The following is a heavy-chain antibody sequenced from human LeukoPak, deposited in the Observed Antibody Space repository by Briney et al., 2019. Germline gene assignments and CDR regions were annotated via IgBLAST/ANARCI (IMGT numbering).Heavy chain of an antibody. CDR1: GGSISSGSYY. CDR2: IYTSGST. J-gene: IGHJ4*02. D-gene: IGHD2-2*01. CDR3: ARGYCSSTSCCVDY. V-gene: IGHV4-61*02. Sequence: PSETLSLTCTVSGGSISSGSYYWSWIRQPAGKGLEWIGRIYTSGSTNYNPSLKSRVTISVDTSKNQFSLKLSSVTAADTAVYYCARGYCSSTSCCVDYWGQGTLVTVSS.